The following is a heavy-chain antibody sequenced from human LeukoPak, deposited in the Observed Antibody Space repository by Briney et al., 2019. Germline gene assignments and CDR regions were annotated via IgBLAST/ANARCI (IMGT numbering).Heavy chain of an antibody. J-gene: IGHJ6*02. CDR2: ISYDGSNK. CDR3: AREERYCGSTSCYLYYYYYGMDV. D-gene: IGHD2-2*01. V-gene: IGHV3-30-3*01. Sequence: PGGSLRLSCAASGFTFSSYAMHWVRQAPGKGLEWVAVISYDGSNKYYADSVKGRFTISRDNSKNTLYLQMNSLRAEDTAVYYCAREERYCGSTSCYLYYYYYGMDVWGQGTTVTVSS. CDR1: GFTFSSYA.